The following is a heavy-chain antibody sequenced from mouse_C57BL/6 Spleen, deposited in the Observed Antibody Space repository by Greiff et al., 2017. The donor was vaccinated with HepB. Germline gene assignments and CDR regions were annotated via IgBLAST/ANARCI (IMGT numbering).Heavy chain of an antibody. J-gene: IGHJ3*01. CDR2: IDPSDSYT. CDR3: AEGRGFAY. V-gene: IGHV1-50*01. Sequence: QVQLQQSGAELVKPGASVKLSCKASGYTFTSYWMQWVKQRPGQGLEWIGEIDPSDSYTNYNQKFKGKATVTVDTSSSTAYMQLSSLTSEDSAVYYCAEGRGFAYWGQGTLVTVSA. CDR1: GYTFTSYW.